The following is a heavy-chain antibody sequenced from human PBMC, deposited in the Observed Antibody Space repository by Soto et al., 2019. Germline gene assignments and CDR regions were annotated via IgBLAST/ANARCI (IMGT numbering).Heavy chain of an antibody. CDR2: INHSGST. Sequence: ASETLSLTCAVYGGSFSGYYWSWIRQPPGKGLEWIGEINHSGSTNYNPSLKSRVTISVDTSKNQFSLKLSSVTAADTAVYYCARDLREIAAAGIGIDYWGQGTLVTVSS. J-gene: IGHJ4*02. CDR1: GGSFSGYY. D-gene: IGHD6-13*01. V-gene: IGHV4-34*01. CDR3: ARDLREIAAAGIGIDY.